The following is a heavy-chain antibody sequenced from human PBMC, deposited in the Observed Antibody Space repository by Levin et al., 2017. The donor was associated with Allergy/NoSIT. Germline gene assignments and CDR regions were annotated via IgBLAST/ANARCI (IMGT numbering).Heavy chain of an antibody. CDR1: GIIFDDYA. D-gene: IGHD5-24*01. Sequence: GGSLRLSCAVSGIIFDDYAMHWVRQAPGRGLEWVSGIRWNSVSIGYADSVKGRFTISSDNAKNSVYLQMNSLRAEDTALYYCAKGLDGYSSNGFDIGGQGTMVTVSS. CDR3: AKGLDGYSSNGFDI. CDR2: IRWNSVSI. V-gene: IGHV3-9*01. J-gene: IGHJ3*02.